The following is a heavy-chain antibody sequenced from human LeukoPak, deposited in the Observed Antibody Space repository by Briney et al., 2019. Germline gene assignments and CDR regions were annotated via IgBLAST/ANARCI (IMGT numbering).Heavy chain of an antibody. D-gene: IGHD4-11*01. CDR1: GGSVSSHQ. V-gene: IGHV4-59*02. CDR2: IYYSGST. J-gene: IGHJ6*03. CDR3: ARGVLTTVSYYMDV. Sequence: SETLSLTCAVSGGSVSSHQWSWIRQPPGKGLEWIGYIYYSGSTNYNPSLKSRFTISIDTSKNRFSLKLSSVTAADTAVYYCARGVLTTVSYYMDVWGKGTTVTVSS.